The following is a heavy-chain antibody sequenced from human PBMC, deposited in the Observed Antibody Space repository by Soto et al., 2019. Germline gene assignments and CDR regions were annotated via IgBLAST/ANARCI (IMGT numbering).Heavy chain of an antibody. D-gene: IGHD6-19*01. CDR2: IHYSGSA. CDR1: GSSIIGYF. V-gene: IGHV4-59*12. J-gene: IGHJ5*02. CDR3: ARGVGGSGLNWVDP. Sequence: ETLSLTCTFPGSSIIGYFWTWIRQSPERGLEWIGYIHYSGSANYNPSLNSRLTMSVDRSKSQFSMKLASVTAADTAVDYCARGVGGSGLNWVDPWGQGTLVTVSS.